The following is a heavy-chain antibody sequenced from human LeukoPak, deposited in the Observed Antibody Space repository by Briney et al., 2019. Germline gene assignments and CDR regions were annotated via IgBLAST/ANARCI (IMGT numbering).Heavy chain of an antibody. CDR2: ISYDGSNK. J-gene: IGHJ4*02. CDR1: GFTFSSYA. Sequence: GRSLRLSCAASGFTFSSYAMHWVRQAPGKGLEWVAVISYDGSNKNYADSVKGRFTISGDNSKNTLYLQMNSLRAEDTSVYYCARLGYGPDYWGQGTLVTVSS. CDR3: ARLGYGPDY. V-gene: IGHV3-30*04. D-gene: IGHD1-1*01.